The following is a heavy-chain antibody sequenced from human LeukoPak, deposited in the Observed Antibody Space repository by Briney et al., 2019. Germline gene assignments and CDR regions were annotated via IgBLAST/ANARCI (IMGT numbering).Heavy chain of an antibody. CDR1: GYSISSGYY. D-gene: IGHD3-22*01. V-gene: IGHV4-38-2*01. Sequence: PSETLSLTCAVSGYSISSGYYWGWIRQPPGKGLEWIGSIYHSGSTNYNPSLKSRVTISVDTPKNQFSLKLSSVTAADTAVYYCAAYYDSSGCSDYWGQGTLVTVSS. CDR2: IYHSGST. CDR3: AAYYDSSGCSDY. J-gene: IGHJ4*02.